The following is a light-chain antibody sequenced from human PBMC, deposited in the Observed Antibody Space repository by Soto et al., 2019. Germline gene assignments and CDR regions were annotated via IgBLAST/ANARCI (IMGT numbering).Light chain of an antibody. CDR1: ISDVGTYNL. Sequence: QSALTQPASVSGSPGQSITISCTGTISDVGTYNLVSWFQQHPGKAPKLMIFEVSERPSGVSNRFSGSKSGNAASLTISGLQAEDEADYYCCSYTTSHGLVFGGGTKLTVL. V-gene: IGLV2-14*02. CDR3: CSYTTSHGLV. CDR2: EVS. J-gene: IGLJ3*02.